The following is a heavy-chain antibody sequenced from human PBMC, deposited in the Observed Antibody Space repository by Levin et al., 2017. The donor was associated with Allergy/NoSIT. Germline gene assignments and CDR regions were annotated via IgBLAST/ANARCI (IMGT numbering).Heavy chain of an antibody. CDR1: GFTFSDYY. J-gene: IGHJ4*02. D-gene: IGHD4-17*01. CDR2: ISDSGAAI. Sequence: KSGGSLRLSCAASGFTFSDYYMSWIRQAPGKGLEWVSHISDSGAAINYADSVKGRFTISRDNAKNSLFLEMNSLGADDTAVYYCGRAYGSFDYWGQGTLVTVSS. V-gene: IGHV3-11*01. CDR3: GRAYGSFDY.